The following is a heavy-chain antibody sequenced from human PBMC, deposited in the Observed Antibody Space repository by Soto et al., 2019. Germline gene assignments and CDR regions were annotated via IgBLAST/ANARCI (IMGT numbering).Heavy chain of an antibody. Sequence: ASVKVSCKPSGYTFSGYYVHWVRQAPGQGLEWLGVFKPTGGGSTSYAQRFQGRVTVTRDTSTSTVYMELGSLRFDDTAVFFCASDYGSGVEMDVWGQGTRVTVSS. CDR3: ASDYGSGVEMDV. V-gene: IGHV1-46*01. D-gene: IGHD3-10*01. CDR2: FKPTGGGST. J-gene: IGHJ6*02. CDR1: GYTFSGYY.